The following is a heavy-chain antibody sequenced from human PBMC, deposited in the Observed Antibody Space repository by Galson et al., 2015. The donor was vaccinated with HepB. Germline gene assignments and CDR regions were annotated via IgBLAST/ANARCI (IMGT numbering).Heavy chain of an antibody. Sequence: LSLTCAVYGGSFSGYYWSWIRQPPGKGLEWIGEINHSGSTNYNPSLKSRVTISVDTSKNQFSLKLSSVTAADTAVYYCARGGVVPAAIPERTNWFDPWGQGTLVIVSS. V-gene: IGHV4-34*01. D-gene: IGHD2-2*02. CDR1: GGSFSGYY. CDR3: ARGGVVPAAIPERTNWFDP. J-gene: IGHJ5*02. CDR2: INHSGST.